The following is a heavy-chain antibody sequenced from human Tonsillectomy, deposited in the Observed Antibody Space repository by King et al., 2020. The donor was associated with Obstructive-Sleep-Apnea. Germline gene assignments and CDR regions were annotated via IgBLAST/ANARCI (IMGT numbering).Heavy chain of an antibody. J-gene: IGHJ6*02. CDR3: VRDGGTSWYRNYFFGMDV. CDR2: ISYDGSNK. CDR1: GFIFHSYA. D-gene: IGHD2-2*02. V-gene: IGHV3-30-3*01. Sequence: VQLVESGGGVVQPGRSLRLSCAASGFIFHSYAMYWVRQAPGKGLEWMAVISYDGSNKYCSDSVKGRFTISRDNSKDTLYLQMNSLRLEDSAVYYCVRDGGTSWYRNYFFGMDVWGQGTRVTVSS.